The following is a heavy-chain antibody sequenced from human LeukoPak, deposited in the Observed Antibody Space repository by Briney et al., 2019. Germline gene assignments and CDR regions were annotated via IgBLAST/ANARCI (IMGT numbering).Heavy chain of an antibody. CDR1: GASISSGGYY. CDR3: ARGPHCSSTSCYSEYFHH. Sequence: SETLSLTCTVSGASISSGGYYWSWLRQHPGKVLEWIGYISYSGSPYYNPSLNSRVTISVDTSRNQFSLKLSSVTAADTAVYYCARGPHCSSTSCYSEYFHHWGQGTLVTVSS. V-gene: IGHV4-31*03. D-gene: IGHD2-2*01. J-gene: IGHJ1*01. CDR2: ISYSGSP.